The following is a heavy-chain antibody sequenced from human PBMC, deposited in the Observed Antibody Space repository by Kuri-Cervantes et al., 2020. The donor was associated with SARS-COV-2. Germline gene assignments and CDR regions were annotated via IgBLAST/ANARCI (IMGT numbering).Heavy chain of an antibody. CDR1: GGSISSYY. CDR3: ARGPRYSSSWYQTLDY. J-gene: IGHJ4*02. CDR2: INHNGST. V-gene: IGHV4-34*01. D-gene: IGHD6-13*01. Sequence: SETLSLTCTVSGGSISSYYWSWIRQPPGKGLEWIGEINHNGSTNYNPSLKSRVSISVDTSKNQFSLKLSSVTAADTAVYYCARGPRYSSSWYQTLDYWGQGTLVTVSS.